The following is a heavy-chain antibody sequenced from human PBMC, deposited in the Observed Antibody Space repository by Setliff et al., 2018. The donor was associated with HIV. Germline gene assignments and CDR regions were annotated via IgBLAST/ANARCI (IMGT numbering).Heavy chain of an antibody. CDR1: GVSISSYY. Sequence: PSEPLSLTCTVSGVSISSYYWSWIRQHPGKGLEWIGYIYYSVSTNYNPSLKSRVTISVDTSKNQFSLNLRSFTAADKAGYYCSREAHYSSSWSGRRVTWFDAWGQGTPVTVSS. V-gene: IGHV4-59*12. D-gene: IGHD6-13*01. CDR2: IYYSVST. J-gene: IGHJ5*02. CDR3: SREAHYSSSWSGRRVTWFDA.